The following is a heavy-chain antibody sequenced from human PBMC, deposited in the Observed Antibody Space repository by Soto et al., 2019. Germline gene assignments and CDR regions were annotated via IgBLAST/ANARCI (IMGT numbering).Heavy chain of an antibody. V-gene: IGHV1-18*01. D-gene: IGHD5-18*01. CDR2: IRADSGHT. CDR1: GYTFAIFG. J-gene: IGHJ6*02. CDR3: ARDPRYTYGYYYGLDV. Sequence: ASVKVSCKASGYTFAIFGISWVLQAPGQGLEWMGWIRADSGHTNYAQKFQGRVTMTTDTSTSTAYMELRSLRSDDTAVYYCARDPRYTYGYYYGLDVWGQGTTVTVS.